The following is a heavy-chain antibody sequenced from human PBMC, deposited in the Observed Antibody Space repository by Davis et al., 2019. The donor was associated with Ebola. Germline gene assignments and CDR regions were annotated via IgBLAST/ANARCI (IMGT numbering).Heavy chain of an antibody. J-gene: IGHJ4*02. CDR1: GYTFTSYG. D-gene: IGHD3-16*01. CDR2: ISAYNGNT. Sequence: ASVKVSCKASGYTFTSYGMSWVRQAPGQGLEWLGWISAYNGNTNYGQRVQGRVTMTTDTSTSTAYMELRSLRSDDTAVYYCARVVVLAGVVHGDYWGQGTLVTVSS. V-gene: IGHV1-18*04. CDR3: ARVVVLAGVVHGDY.